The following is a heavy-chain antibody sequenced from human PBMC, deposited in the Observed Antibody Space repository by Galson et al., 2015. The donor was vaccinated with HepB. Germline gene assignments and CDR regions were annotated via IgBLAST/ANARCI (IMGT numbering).Heavy chain of an antibody. CDR1: GFTFSSLG. CDR2: IGVSSSHT. D-gene: IGHD1-1*01. CDR3: AKGTTNIDY. V-gene: IGHV3-23*01. Sequence: SLRLACAASGFTFSSLGMTWVRQAPGTGLECVSAIGVSSSHTAYAASVKGRFTISRDNSKNMLYLQMNNLRAEDTAVYYCAKGTTNIDYWGQGTLVTGSS. J-gene: IGHJ4*02.